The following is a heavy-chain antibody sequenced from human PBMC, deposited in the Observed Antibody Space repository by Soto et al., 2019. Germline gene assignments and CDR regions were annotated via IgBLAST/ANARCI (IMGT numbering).Heavy chain of an antibody. CDR1: GFTFTRYS. CDR3: ARESEDLTSNFDY. Sequence: EVKLVESGGGLVKPGGSLRLSCAASGFTFTRYSLNWVRQAPGKGLEWVSSISSTTNYIYYGDSMKGRFTISRDNAKNSLYLEMNILRAEDTAVYYCARESEDLTSNFDYWGQGTLVTVAS. J-gene: IGHJ4*02. CDR2: ISSTTNYI. V-gene: IGHV3-21*06.